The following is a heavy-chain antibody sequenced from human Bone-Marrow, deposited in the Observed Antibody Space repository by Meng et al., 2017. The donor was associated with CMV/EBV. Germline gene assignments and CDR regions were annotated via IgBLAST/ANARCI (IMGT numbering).Heavy chain of an antibody. CDR3: AKDSSGRGIITMIVVVKYGMDV. D-gene: IGHD3-22*01. CDR1: GFTFSSYG. Sequence: GESLKISCAASGFTFSSYGMHWVRQAPGKGLEWVAVIWYDGSNKYYADSVKGRFTISRDNSKNTLYLQMNSLRAEDTAVYYCAKDSSGRGIITMIVVVKYGMDVWGQGTTVTVSS. V-gene: IGHV3-30*02. J-gene: IGHJ6*02. CDR2: IWYDGSNK.